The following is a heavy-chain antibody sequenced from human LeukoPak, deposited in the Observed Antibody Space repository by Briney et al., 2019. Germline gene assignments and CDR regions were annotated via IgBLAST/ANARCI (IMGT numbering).Heavy chain of an antibody. Sequence: GGSLRLSCAASGFTFSNYWMHWVRQAPGKGLEWVAVISYDGKTKHFADSVKGRFTISRDNSKNTLFLQMNSLRYENSAVYFCAKGSAAAAVLDYWGQGTLVTVSS. CDR1: GFTFSNYW. V-gene: IGHV3-30*18. CDR3: AKGSAAAAVLDY. D-gene: IGHD6-13*01. J-gene: IGHJ4*02. CDR2: ISYDGKTK.